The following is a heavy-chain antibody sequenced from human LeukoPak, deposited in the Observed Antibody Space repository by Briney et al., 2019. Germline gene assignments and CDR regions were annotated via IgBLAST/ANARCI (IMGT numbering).Heavy chain of an antibody. V-gene: IGHV3-48*02. CDR1: GFTFSKYS. CDR3: AREYSSSSGSVSDY. D-gene: IGHD6-6*01. CDR2: ISPSSDTI. J-gene: IGHJ4*02. Sequence: GGSLRLSCAASGFTFSKYSMIWVRQAPGKGLEWVSYISPSSDTIYYADSVKGRFTISRDNAKNSLYLQMNSLRDEDTAVYYCAREYSSSSGSVSDYWGQGTLVTVSS.